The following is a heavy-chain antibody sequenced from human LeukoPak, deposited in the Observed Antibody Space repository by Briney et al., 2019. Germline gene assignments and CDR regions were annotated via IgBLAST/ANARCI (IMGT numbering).Heavy chain of an antibody. J-gene: IGHJ2*01. CDR1: GFSFSTYG. V-gene: IGHV3-33*01. Sequence: GGSLRLSCAASGFSFSTYGMHWVRQAPGKGLEWVALIWNAGTNTYYADPVKGRFTISRDNSKNTLYLQMNSLRAEDTAVYYCAVAGLSYWYFDLWGRGTLVTVSS. CDR3: AVAGLSYWYFDL. CDR2: IWNAGTNT. D-gene: IGHD6-19*01.